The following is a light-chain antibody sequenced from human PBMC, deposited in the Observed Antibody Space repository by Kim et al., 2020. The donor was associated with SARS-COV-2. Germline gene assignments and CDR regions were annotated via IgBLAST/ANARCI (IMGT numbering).Light chain of an antibody. Sequence: GQSVTISCTGTSSDVGGYNYVSWYQQHPGKAPKLMIYEVNKRPSGVPDRFSGSKYGNTASLTVSGLQAEDEADYYCSSYAGSNNFVFGIGTKVTVL. J-gene: IGLJ1*01. CDR3: SSYAGSNNFV. CDR2: EVN. V-gene: IGLV2-8*01. CDR1: SSDVGGYNY.